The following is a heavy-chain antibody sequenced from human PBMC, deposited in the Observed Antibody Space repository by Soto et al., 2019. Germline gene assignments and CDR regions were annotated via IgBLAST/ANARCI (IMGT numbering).Heavy chain of an antibody. CDR2: IRNDIYDVTT. J-gene: IGHJ4*02. Sequence: GGSLRLSCTASGFTFGDYAINWVRQVPGKGLEWLGFIRNDIYDVTTEYAASVKGRIIISRDDSKSMAYLQMDSLKTEDTGVYYCTRGRDGFNPYYFLYWGQGALVTVSS. D-gene: IGHD5-12*01. CDR1: GFTFGDYA. CDR3: TRGRDGFNPYYFLY. V-gene: IGHV3-49*04.